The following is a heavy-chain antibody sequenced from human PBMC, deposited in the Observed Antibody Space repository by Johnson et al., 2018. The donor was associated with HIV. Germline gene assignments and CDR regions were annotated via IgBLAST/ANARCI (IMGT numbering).Heavy chain of an antibody. V-gene: IGHV3-74*01. CDR2: IHNDGSSK. D-gene: IGHD1-1*01. CDR3: ARDPDGTTGTTYPDAAFDI. J-gene: IGHJ3*02. CDR1: GFTFSSYW. Sequence: VQLVESGGGLVQPGGSLRLSCAASGFTFSSYWMHWVRQAPGKGLVWVARIHNDGSSKNYADSVTGRFTITRANAKNPLYLQMNSLRAEDTAVYYCARDPDGTTGTTYPDAAFDIWGQGTMVTVSS.